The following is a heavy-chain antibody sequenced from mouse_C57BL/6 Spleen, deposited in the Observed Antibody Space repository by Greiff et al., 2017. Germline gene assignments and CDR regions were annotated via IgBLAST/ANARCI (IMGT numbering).Heavy chain of an antibody. V-gene: IGHV6-6*01. CDR3: TSILRRAMDY. CDR1: GFTFSDAW. D-gene: IGHD1-1*01. J-gene: IGHJ4*01. CDR2: IRNKANNHAT. Sequence: EVQLVESGGGLVQPGGSMKLSCAASGFTFSDAWMDWVRQSPEKGLEWVAEIRNKANNHATYYAESVKGRFTISRDDSKSSVYLQINSLRAKDTCIYYCTSILRRAMDYWGQGTSVTVSS.